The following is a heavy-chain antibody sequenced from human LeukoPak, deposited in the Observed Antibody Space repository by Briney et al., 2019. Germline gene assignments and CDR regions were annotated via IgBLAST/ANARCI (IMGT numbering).Heavy chain of an antibody. V-gene: IGHV4-59*01. CDR3: ARDTGTVVDY. CDR1: GGSISGYY. D-gene: IGHD4-23*01. Sequence: SETLSLTCTVSGGSISGYYWSWIRQPPGKGLEWIGYIYYSGSTNYNPSLKSRVTTSVDTSKNQFSLKLSSVTAADTAVYYCARDTGTVVDYWGQGTLVTVSS. J-gene: IGHJ4*02. CDR2: IYYSGST.